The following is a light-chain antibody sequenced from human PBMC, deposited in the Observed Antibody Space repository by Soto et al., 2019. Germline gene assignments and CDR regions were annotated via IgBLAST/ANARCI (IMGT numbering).Light chain of an antibody. J-gene: IGLJ1*01. CDR1: SSNIGSNY. V-gene: IGLV1-47*01. CDR2: RNN. CDR3: AACDDSLSAV. Sequence: QSMLTQPPSASGTPGQRVTISVSGSSSNIGSNYVYWYQQLPGTAPKLLIYRNNQRPSGVPDRFSGSKSGTSASLAISGLRSEDEADYYCAACDDSLSAVFGTGTKVTVL.